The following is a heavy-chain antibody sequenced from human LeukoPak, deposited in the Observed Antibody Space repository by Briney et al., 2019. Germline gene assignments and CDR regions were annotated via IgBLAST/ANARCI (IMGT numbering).Heavy chain of an antibody. Sequence: GASVKVSCKASGYTFTGYYMHWVRQAPGQGLEWMGLINPTGDSTGYAQKFQGRVTMTRDMSTSTDFMELSSLRSEDTAVYYCAREKQSGGTPFDYWGQGSLVTVSP. J-gene: IGHJ4*02. V-gene: IGHV1-46*01. CDR2: INPTGDST. CDR1: GYTFTGYY. CDR3: AREKQSGGTPFDY. D-gene: IGHD1-26*01.